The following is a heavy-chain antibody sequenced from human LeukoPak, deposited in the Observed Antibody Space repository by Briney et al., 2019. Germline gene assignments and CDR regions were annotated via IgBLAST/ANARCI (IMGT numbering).Heavy chain of an antibody. CDR2: ISSSSSYI. CDR1: GFTFSSYS. J-gene: IGHJ4*02. Sequence: GGSLRLSCAASGFTFSSYSMNWVRQAPGKGLEWVSSISSSSSYIYYADSVKGRFTISRDNAKNSLYLRMNSLRAEDTAVYYCATDPVSNYVYFDYWGQGTLVTVSS. CDR3: ATDPVSNYVYFDY. D-gene: IGHD4-11*01. V-gene: IGHV3-21*01.